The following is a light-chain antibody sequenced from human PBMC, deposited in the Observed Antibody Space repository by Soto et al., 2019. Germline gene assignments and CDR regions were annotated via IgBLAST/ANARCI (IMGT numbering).Light chain of an antibody. V-gene: IGKV3-20*01. CDR1: QNIGTY. CDR3: QQYGTSPRWT. CDR2: GAS. Sequence: EIVLTQSPATLSLSPGERATLSCRASQNIGTYLAWYQHKPGQAPSVLIFGASTRANGVPDRFSGSGSGTDFTLTISRLDPAEFAVYYCQQYGTSPRWTFGQGTKVDIK. J-gene: IGKJ1*01.